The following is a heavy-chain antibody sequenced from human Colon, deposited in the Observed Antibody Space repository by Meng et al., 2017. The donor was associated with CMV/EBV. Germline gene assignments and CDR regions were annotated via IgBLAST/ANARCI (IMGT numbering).Heavy chain of an antibody. CDR2: INHSGST. CDR3: ARGLRVPAAIYPSNWFDP. D-gene: IGHD2-2*01. V-gene: IGHV4-34*01. CDR1: GGSFSGYY. J-gene: IGHJ5*02. Sequence: SETLSLTCAVYGGSFSGYYWSWIRQPPGKGLEWSGEINHSGSTNYNPSLKSLVTISVDTSKNQFSLTLSSVTAADTALYYCARGLRVPAAIYPSNWFDPWGQGTPFTASS.